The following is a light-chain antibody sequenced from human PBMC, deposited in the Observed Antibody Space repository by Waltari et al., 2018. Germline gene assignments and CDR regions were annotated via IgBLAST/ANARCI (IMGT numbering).Light chain of an antibody. CDR3: QQGDSFPLT. CDR2: TTS. V-gene: IGKV1-12*01. J-gene: IGKJ4*01. Sequence: DIQMTQSPTSVSASVGDRVTITCRASQAISSWIAWYQQKPGKAPELLIFTTSNLQSGVPSRFSGSGSGTDFTLNISSLQPEDFATYYCQQGDSFPLTFGGGTKVEIK. CDR1: QAISSW.